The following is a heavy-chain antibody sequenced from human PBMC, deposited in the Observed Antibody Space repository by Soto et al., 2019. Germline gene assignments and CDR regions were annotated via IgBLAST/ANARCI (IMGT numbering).Heavy chain of an antibody. CDR2: IKSKADNYAT. V-gene: IGHV3-73*01. CDR1: GLTFSGSA. D-gene: IGHD5-12*01. J-gene: IGHJ6*03. Sequence: EVQLVESGGGLVQPGGSLKLSCAASGLTFSGSAVHWVRQASGKGLEWVGRIKSKADNYATAYAASVKGRFTISRDDSENTAYLQMNSLKTEDTAVYYCTRHLVATMGAYDYYYMDVWGKGTTVTVSS. CDR3: TRHLVATMGAYDYYYMDV.